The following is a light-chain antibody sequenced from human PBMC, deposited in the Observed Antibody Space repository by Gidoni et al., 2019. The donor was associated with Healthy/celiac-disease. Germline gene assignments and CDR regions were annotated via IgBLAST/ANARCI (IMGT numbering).Light chain of an antibody. V-gene: IGKV1-33*01. CDR2: DAS. Sequence: DIQMTQSPSSLSASVGDRVTITCKASQDISNYLNWYQQKPGKAPKLLIYDASNLETGVPSRFSGSGSGTDFTFTISSLQPEDIATYYCQQYDNPSPLTFGGGTKVEIK. J-gene: IGKJ4*01. CDR3: QQYDNPSPLT. CDR1: QDISNY.